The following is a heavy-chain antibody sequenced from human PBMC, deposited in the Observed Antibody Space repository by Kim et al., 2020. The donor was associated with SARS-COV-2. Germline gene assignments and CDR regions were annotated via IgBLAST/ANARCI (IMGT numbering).Heavy chain of an antibody. V-gene: IGHV1-46*01. J-gene: IGHJ3*02. Sequence: ASVKVSCKASGYTFTTYYLHWVRQAPGQGLEWMGIINPTGGGTNYAQKFQGRVTMTRDTSTTTVHMELSSLKSEDTAVYYCARDRSAYSHVAFVIWGQGTMVTVSS. CDR1: GYTFTTYY. CDR3: ARDRSAYSHVAFVI. D-gene: IGHD5-18*01. CDR2: INPTGGGT.